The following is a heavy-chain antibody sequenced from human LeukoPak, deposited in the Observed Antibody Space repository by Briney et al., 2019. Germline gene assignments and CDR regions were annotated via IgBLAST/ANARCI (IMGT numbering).Heavy chain of an antibody. D-gene: IGHD3-10*01. J-gene: IGHJ6*04. CDR3: ARLRSSGVRGVKRIGYYYGMDV. CDR2: IDPSDSYT. V-gene: IGHV5-10-1*01. CDR1: GYSFTSYW. Sequence: GESLKISCKGSGYSFTSYWISWVRQMPGKGLEWMGRIDPSDSYTNYSPSFRGHVTISADKSISTAYLQWSSLKASDTAMYYCARLRSSGVRGVKRIGYYYGMDVWGKGTTVTVSS.